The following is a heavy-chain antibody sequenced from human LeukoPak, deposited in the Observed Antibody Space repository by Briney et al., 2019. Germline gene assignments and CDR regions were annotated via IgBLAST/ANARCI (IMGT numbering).Heavy chain of an antibody. J-gene: IGHJ4*02. CDR3: ARDPAAWGYGYNY. V-gene: IGHV3-7*01. Sequence: PSETLSLTCAVYGGSFSGYYWSWIRQAPGKGLEWVANIKEDGSEAYYVDSVKGRFIIFRGNAKNLLYLQMNSLSAEDTAVYYCARDPAAWGYGYNYWGQGTLVTVSS. CDR2: IKEDGSEA. D-gene: IGHD5-18*01. CDR1: GGSFSGYY.